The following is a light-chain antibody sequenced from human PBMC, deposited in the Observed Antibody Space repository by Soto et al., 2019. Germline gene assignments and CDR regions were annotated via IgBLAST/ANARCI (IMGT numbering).Light chain of an antibody. CDR3: QSYDSSLRVYV. Sequence: QSVLTQPPSVSGAPGQRVTISCTGSSSKIGAGYDVHWYQQLPGTAPKLLIYGNSNRPSGVPDRFSGSKSGTSASLAITGLQAEDEADYYCQSYDSSLRVYVFGTGTKVTVL. CDR1: SSKIGAGYD. J-gene: IGLJ1*01. V-gene: IGLV1-40*01. CDR2: GNS.